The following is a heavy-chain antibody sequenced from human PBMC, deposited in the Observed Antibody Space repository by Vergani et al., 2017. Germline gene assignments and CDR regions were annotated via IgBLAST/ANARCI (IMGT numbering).Heavy chain of an antibody. CDR3: ARVVYCTSGVGYGQRGVLDAFDI. CDR2: ISYEGSNK. D-gene: IGHD2-8*01. J-gene: IGHJ3*02. V-gene: IGHV3-30*01. CDR1: GFTFSSYA. Sequence: VQLVESGGGLVQPGGSLRLSCAASGFTFSSYAMHWVRQAPGKGLEWVAVISYEGSNKYYAESVKGRFTITKDNSKNTLYLRMNGLRAEYTAVYYCARVVYCTSGVGYGQRGVLDAFDIWGQGTMVTVSS.